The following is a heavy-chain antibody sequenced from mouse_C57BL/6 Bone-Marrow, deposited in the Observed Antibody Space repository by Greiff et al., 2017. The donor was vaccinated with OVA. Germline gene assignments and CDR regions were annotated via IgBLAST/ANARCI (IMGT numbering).Heavy chain of an antibody. J-gene: IGHJ1*03. V-gene: IGHV1-69*01. Sequence: QVQLQQPGAELVMPGASVKLSCKASGYTFTSYWMHWVKQRPGQGLEWIGEIDPSDSYTNYNQKFKGKSTLTVDKSSSKAYMQLRSLTSEDSAVYYCARGYDYDGDWYFDVWGTGTTVTVSS. CDR2: IDPSDSYT. D-gene: IGHD2-4*01. CDR1: GYTFTSYW. CDR3: ARGYDYDGDWYFDV.